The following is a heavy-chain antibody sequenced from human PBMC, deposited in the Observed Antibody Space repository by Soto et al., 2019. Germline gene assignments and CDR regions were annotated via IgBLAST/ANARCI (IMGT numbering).Heavy chain of an antibody. Sequence: SEILSLTCTVSGGSTSSYYWSWIRQPPGKGLEWIGYIYYSGSTNYNPSLKSRVTISVDTSKNQFSLKLSSVTAADTAVYYCARDLRPRAVAGNNWFDPWGQGTLVTVSS. V-gene: IGHV4-59*01. CDR3: ARDLRPRAVAGNNWFDP. CDR2: IYYSGST. J-gene: IGHJ5*02. D-gene: IGHD6-19*01. CDR1: GGSTSSYY.